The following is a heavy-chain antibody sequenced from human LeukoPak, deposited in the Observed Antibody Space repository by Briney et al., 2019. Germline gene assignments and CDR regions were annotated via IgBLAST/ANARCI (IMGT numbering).Heavy chain of an antibody. CDR2: IYYSGST. J-gene: IGHJ6*02. CDR1: GGSVSSGSYY. Sequence: SETLSLTCTVSGGSVSSGSYYWSWIRQPPGKGLEGLGYIYYSGSTNYNPSLKSRVTISVDTSKNQFSLKLSSVTAADTAVYYCARGWGDFWSPYYYYYYGMDVWGQGTTVTVSS. V-gene: IGHV4-61*01. CDR3: ARGWGDFWSPYYYYYYGMDV. D-gene: IGHD3-3*01.